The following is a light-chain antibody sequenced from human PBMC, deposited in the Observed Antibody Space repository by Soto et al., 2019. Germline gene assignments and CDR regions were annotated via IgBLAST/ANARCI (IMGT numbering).Light chain of an antibody. Sequence: DIQMTQSPSSLSASVGDRVTITCQASQDISNYLNWYQHIPGRAPKLLILDASNLETGVPSWFSGSGAGTEFTFTISSLQPEDIATYYCQQYDNLSLTFGGGTKVDIK. J-gene: IGKJ4*01. CDR2: DAS. V-gene: IGKV1-33*01. CDR1: QDISNY. CDR3: QQYDNLSLT.